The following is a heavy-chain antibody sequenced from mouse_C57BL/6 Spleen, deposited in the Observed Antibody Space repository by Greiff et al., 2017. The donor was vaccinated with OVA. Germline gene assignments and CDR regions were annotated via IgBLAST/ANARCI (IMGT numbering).Heavy chain of an antibody. CDR3: AIGTFYYAMDY. Sequence: EVHLVESGGGLVKPGGSLKLSCAASGFTFSDYGMHWVRQAPEKGLEWVAYISSGSSTIYYADTVKGRFTISRDNAKNTLFLQMTSLRSEDTAMYYCAIGTFYYAMDYWGQGTSVTVSS. CDR2: ISSGSSTI. D-gene: IGHD3-3*01. CDR1: GFTFSDYG. J-gene: IGHJ4*01. V-gene: IGHV5-17*01.